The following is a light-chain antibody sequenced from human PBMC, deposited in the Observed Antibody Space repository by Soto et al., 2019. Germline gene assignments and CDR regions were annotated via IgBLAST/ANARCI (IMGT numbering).Light chain of an antibody. V-gene: IGLV2-8*01. J-gene: IGLJ1*01. CDR3: SSYAGSNNYV. Sequence: QSALTQPPSASGSPGQSVTISCTGTSSDVGGYNYVSWYQQHPGKAPKLMIYEVSKRPSGVPDRFSGSKSGNTASLPVSGLQAEDEADYYCSSYAGSNNYVFGTGTKLTDL. CDR1: SSDVGGYNY. CDR2: EVS.